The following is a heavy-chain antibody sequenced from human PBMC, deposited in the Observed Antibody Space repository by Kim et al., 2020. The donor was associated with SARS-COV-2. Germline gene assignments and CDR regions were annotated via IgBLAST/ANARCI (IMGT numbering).Heavy chain of an antibody. V-gene: IGHV1-46*01. J-gene: IGHJ4*02. CDR3: ATSIAVAVNFDY. Sequence: SYAQKFQGRVTMTRDTSTSTVYMELSSLRSEDTAVYYCATSIAVAVNFDYWGQGTLVTVSS. D-gene: IGHD6-19*01.